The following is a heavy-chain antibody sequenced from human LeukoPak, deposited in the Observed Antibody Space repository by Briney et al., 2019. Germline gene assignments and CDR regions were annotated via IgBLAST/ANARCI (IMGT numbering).Heavy chain of an antibody. CDR2: IYSGGST. Sequence: GGSLRLSCAASGFTFSSYSMSWVRQAPGKGLEWVSVIYSGGSTYYADSVKGRFTISRDNSKNTLYLQMNSLRAEDTAVYYCARDPTGTTSWGQGTLVTVSS. V-gene: IGHV3-53*01. D-gene: IGHD1-1*01. CDR3: ARDPTGTTS. CDR1: GFTFSSYS. J-gene: IGHJ5*02.